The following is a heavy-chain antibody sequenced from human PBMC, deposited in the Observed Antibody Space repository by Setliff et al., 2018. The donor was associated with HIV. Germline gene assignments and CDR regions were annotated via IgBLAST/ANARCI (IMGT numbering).Heavy chain of an antibody. CDR2: IYTTGST. D-gene: IGHD3-9*01. CDR3: AREVKGYYTKRNYDILTASYYFDY. J-gene: IGHJ4*02. V-gene: IGHV4-61*02. CDR1: GGSISSGDHY. Sequence: PSETLSLTCTVSGGSISSGDHYWSWIRQHPGKGLEWIGRIYTTGSTNYNPSLKSRVTISVDTSENQFFLKLTSVTAADTAVYYCAREVKGYYTKRNYDILTASYYFDYWGQGTLVTVSS.